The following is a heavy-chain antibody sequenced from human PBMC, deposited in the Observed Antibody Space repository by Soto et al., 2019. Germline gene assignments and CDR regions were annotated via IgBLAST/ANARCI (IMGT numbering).Heavy chain of an antibody. Sequence: QVQLVQSGAEVKKPGASVKVSCKASGYTFITYDINWVRQAPGQGLEWMGWMNPYNGNAGYAQKFQARVPMTRNTSISTAYMELTNLKSNDTAVYFCARRKERSGPHYFDSWGQGTLVTVSS. CDR3: ARRKERSGPHYFDS. D-gene: IGHD1-1*01. CDR1: GYTFITYD. V-gene: IGHV1-8*01. CDR2: MNPYNGNA. J-gene: IGHJ4*02.